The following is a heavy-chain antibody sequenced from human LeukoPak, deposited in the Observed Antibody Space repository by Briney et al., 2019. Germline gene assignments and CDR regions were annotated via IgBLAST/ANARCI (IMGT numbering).Heavy chain of an antibody. CDR3: ALGVGATLPFDY. Sequence: GGSLRLSCAASGFTFNNYLMTWVRQAPGKGLEWVSSISSSSSYIYYADSVKGRFTISRDNAKNSLYLQMNSLRAEDTAVYYCALGVGATLPFDYWGQGTLVTVSS. D-gene: IGHD1-26*01. CDR1: GFTFNNYL. V-gene: IGHV3-21*01. CDR2: ISSSSSYI. J-gene: IGHJ4*02.